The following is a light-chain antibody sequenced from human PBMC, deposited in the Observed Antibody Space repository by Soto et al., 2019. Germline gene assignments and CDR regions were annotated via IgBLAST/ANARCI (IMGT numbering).Light chain of an antibody. Sequence: DIVMTQSPDSLAVSLGERATINCKSSQSILYSSNNKNYLAWYQQKPGQPPKLLIYWASTRESGVPDRFSGSGSGTDFPLTISSLQAEDVAVYYCQQYYSTPPLFGQGTKVDIK. V-gene: IGKV4-1*01. CDR2: WAS. CDR1: QSILYSSNNKNY. J-gene: IGKJ1*01. CDR3: QQYYSTPPL.